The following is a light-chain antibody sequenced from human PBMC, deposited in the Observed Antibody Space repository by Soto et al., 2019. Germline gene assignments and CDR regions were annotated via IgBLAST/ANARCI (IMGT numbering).Light chain of an antibody. CDR1: SSVVGGYNY. CDR2: DVS. J-gene: IGLJ1*01. V-gene: IGLV2-14*03. CDR3: SSYTSRSTYA. Sequence: QSAVXQPASVSGSPGQSIAIYCTGTSSVVGGYNYVSWYQQHPGKAPKLMIYDVSNRPSGVSNRFSGSKSGNTASLTISGLQAEDEADYYCSSYTSRSTYAFGPGTKVTVL.